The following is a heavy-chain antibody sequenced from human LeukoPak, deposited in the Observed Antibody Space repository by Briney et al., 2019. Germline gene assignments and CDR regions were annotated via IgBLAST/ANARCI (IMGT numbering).Heavy chain of an antibody. CDR2: IYTSGST. D-gene: IGHD3-10*01. Sequence: SETLSLTCTVSGGSISSYYWSWIRQPAGKGLEWIGRIYTSGSTNYNPSLKSRATMSVDTSKNQFSLKLSSVTAADTAVYYCARGDRGRRITMVRGVTTPYFDYWGQGTLVTVSS. CDR3: ARGDRGRRITMVRGVTTPYFDY. CDR1: GGSISSYY. J-gene: IGHJ4*02. V-gene: IGHV4-4*07.